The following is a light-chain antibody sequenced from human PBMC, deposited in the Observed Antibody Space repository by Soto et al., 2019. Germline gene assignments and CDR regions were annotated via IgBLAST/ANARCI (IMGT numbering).Light chain of an antibody. V-gene: IGKV1-39*01. Sequence: DIQMTQSPSSLSAFVGDRVTITCRASQSISNFLNWYLQKPGKAPKLLILAASSLQSGVPSRFSGSGSGTDFTLTISSLQPEDFATYYCQQSYSTPRTFGQGTKVDSK. CDR3: QQSYSTPRT. J-gene: IGKJ1*01. CDR1: QSISNF. CDR2: AAS.